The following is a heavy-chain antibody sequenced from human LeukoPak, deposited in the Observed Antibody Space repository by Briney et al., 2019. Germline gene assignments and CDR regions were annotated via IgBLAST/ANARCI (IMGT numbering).Heavy chain of an antibody. CDR2: VSGSGGST. D-gene: IGHD3-10*01. J-gene: IGHJ4*02. CDR1: GFTFSSYA. V-gene: IGHV3-23*01. CDR3: AKDPYYYGSGSYPFDY. Sequence: GGSLRLSCAASGFTFSSYAMIWVRRAPGKGLEWVSAVSGSGGSTYYADSVKGRFTIPRDNSKNTLFLQMNSLRAEDTAVYYCAKDPYYYGSGSYPFDYWGQGTLVTVSS.